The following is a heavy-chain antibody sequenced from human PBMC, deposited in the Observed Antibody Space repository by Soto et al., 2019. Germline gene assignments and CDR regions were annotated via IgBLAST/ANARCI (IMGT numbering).Heavy chain of an antibody. CDR2: ISYDGSNK. J-gene: IGHJ4*02. CDR1: GFTFSSYG. V-gene: IGHV3-30*18. Sequence: ESGGGVVQPGRSLRLSCAASGFTFSSYGMHWVRQAPGKGLEWVAVISYDGSNKYYADSVKGRFTISRDNSKNTLYLQMNSLRAEDTAVYYCANGRPAFGIFWGQGTLVTVSS. CDR3: ANGRPAFGIF. D-gene: IGHD3-3*01.